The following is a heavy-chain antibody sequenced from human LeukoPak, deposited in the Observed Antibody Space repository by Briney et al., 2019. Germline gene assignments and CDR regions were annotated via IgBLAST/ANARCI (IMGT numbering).Heavy chain of an antibody. V-gene: IGHV4-61*01. CDR1: GGSVSSGSYY. Sequence: PLETLSLTCTVSGGSVSSGSYYCRWVRQPPGEGRGWIWYIYYSGSTNYNPSLASRVTISVDTSKNQFSLKLSSVTAADTAVYYCARVFVVPAAIWYFDSWGRGTLVTVSS. D-gene: IGHD2-2*01. CDR3: ARVFVVPAAIWYFDS. CDR2: IYYSGST. J-gene: IGHJ2*01.